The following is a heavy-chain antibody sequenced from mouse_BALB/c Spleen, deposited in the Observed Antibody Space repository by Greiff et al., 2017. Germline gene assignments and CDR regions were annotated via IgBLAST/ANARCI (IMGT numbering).Heavy chain of an antibody. CDR1: GYTFTSYY. Sequence: QVHVKQSGAELVKPGASVKLSCKASGYTFTSYYMYWVKQRPGQGLEWIGEINPSNGGTNFNEKFKSKATLTVDKSSSTAYMQLSSLTSEDSAVYYCTREGRGGYYFDYWGQGTTLTVSS. J-gene: IGHJ2*01. V-gene: IGHV1S81*02. D-gene: IGHD3-1*01. CDR2: INPSNGGT. CDR3: TREGRGGYYFDY.